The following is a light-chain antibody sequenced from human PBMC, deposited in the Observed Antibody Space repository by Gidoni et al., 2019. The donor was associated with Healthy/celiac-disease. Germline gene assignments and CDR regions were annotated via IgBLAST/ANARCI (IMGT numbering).Light chain of an antibody. CDR2: GAS. CDR3: QQYNNWPPIT. J-gene: IGKJ4*01. CDR1: PSVSSN. Sequence: EIVMPRSPATLSVSPGERATLSCRASPSVSSNLAWYQQKPGQAPRLLIYGASTRATGIPARFSGSGSGTEFTLTISSLQSEDFAVYYCQQYNNWPPITFGGGTKVEIK. V-gene: IGKV3-15*01.